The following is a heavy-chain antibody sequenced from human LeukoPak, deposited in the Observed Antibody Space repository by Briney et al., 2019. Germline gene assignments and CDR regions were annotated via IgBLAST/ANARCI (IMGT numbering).Heavy chain of an antibody. V-gene: IGHV1-69*04. J-gene: IGHJ4*02. D-gene: IGHD3-22*01. CDR2: IIPILGIA. CDR3: ARGPRYYDSSAVGSY. Sequence: ASVKVSCKASGGTFSSYAISWLRQAPRQGLEWMGRIIPILGIANYAQKFQGRVTITADKSTSTAYMELSSLRSGDTAVYYCARGPRYYDSSAVGSYWGQGTLVTVSS. CDR1: GGTFSSYA.